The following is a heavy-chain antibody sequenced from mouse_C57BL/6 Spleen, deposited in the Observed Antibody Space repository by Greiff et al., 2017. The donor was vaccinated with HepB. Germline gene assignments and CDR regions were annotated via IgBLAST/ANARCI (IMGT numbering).Heavy chain of an antibody. CDR2: IDPEDGET. V-gene: IGHV14-2*01. Sequence: EVQRVESGAELVKPGASVKLSCTASGFNIKDYYMHWVKQRTEQGLEWIGRIDPEDGETKYAPKFQGKATITADTSSNTAYLQLSSLTSEDTAVYYCASPLYYGSSHYYAMDYWGQGTSVTVSS. D-gene: IGHD1-1*01. CDR3: ASPLYYGSSHYYAMDY. CDR1: GFNIKDYY. J-gene: IGHJ4*01.